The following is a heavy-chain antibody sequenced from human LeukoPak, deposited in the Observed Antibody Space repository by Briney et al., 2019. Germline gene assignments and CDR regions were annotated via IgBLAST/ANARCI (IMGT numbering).Heavy chain of an antibody. Sequence: GGSLRLSCAGSGLIVSGSYMTWVRQPPGKGLEWVSAFYSSGNTYYADSVKGRFSISRDNSKNTLYLRMDSLRVEDTGVYYCAACGVPGTSALSYHYGMDVWGPGTTVIVSS. D-gene: IGHD6-19*01. J-gene: IGHJ6*01. CDR2: FYSSGNT. CDR3: AACGVPGTSALSYHYGMDV. V-gene: IGHV3-66*01. CDR1: GLIVSGSY.